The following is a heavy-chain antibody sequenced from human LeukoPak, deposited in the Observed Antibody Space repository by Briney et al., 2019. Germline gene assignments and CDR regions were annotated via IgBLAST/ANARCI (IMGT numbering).Heavy chain of an antibody. D-gene: IGHD5-12*01. CDR3: ARDDASSGYDKAAES. CDR2: IIPIFGTA. J-gene: IGHJ5*02. Sequence: ASVKVSCKASGGTFSSYAISWVRQAPGQGLEWMGGIIPIFGTANYAQEFQGRVTITTDESTSTAYMELSSLRSEDTAVYYCARDDASSGYDKAAESWGQGTLVTVSS. CDR1: GGTFSSYA. V-gene: IGHV1-69*05.